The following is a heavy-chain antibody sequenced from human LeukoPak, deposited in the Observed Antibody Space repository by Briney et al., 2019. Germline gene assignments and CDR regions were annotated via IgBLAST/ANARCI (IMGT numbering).Heavy chain of an antibody. J-gene: IGHJ6*03. CDR1: GGSISSGSYY. D-gene: IGHD3-22*01. V-gene: IGHV4-61*02. CDR2: IYTSGST. Sequence: SQTLSLTCTVSGGSISSGSYYWSWIRQPAGKGLEWIGRIYTSGSTNYNPSLKSRVTISVDTSKNQYSLKLSSVAAADTAVYYCARGDRSDSPYYYYYMDVWGKGTTVTVSS. CDR3: ARGDRSDSPYYYYYMDV.